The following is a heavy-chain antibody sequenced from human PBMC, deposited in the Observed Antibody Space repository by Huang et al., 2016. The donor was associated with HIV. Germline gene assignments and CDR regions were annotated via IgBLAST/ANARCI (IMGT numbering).Heavy chain of an antibody. V-gene: IGHV3-21*01. CDR2: IRSSSIYI. Sequence: EVQLVESGGGLVKPGGSLRLSCEASGFTFSSYGMNWVRQVPGKVLGWFSCIRSSSIYIYYADSGKGRFTISRDNAKNSLYLQMNSLRAEDTAVYYCARAVPTPNRFGVGGFDYWGQGTLVTVSS. CDR3: ARAVPTPNRFGVGGFDY. J-gene: IGHJ4*02. CDR1: GFTFSSYG. D-gene: IGHD3-3*01.